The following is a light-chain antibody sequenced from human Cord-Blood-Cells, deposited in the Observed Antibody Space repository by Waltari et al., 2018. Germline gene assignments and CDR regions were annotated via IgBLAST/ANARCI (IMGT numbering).Light chain of an antibody. V-gene: IGLV2-14*01. J-gene: IGLJ3*02. Sequence: QSALTQPASVSGSPGQSITISCPGTSSDVGGYHHVSWYQQHPGKAPKLMIYDVSNRPSGVSNRFSGSKSGNTASLTISGLQAEDEADYYCSSYTSSSTLEVFGGGTKLTVL. CDR1: SSDVGGYHH. CDR3: SSYTSSSTLEV. CDR2: DVS.